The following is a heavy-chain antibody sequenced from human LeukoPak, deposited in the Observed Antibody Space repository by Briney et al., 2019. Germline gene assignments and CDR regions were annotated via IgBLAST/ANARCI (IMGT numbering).Heavy chain of an antibody. J-gene: IGHJ4*02. CDR1: GFTFSSYA. CDR3: AKDPHSSGWPFDY. Sequence: GGSLRLSCAASGFTFSSYAMIWVRQAPGKALEWVSAISGSGGSTYYADSVKGLFTISRDNSKNTLYLQMNSLRAEDTAVYYCAKDPHSSGWPFDYWGQGTLVTVSS. CDR2: ISGSGGST. D-gene: IGHD6-19*01. V-gene: IGHV3-23*01.